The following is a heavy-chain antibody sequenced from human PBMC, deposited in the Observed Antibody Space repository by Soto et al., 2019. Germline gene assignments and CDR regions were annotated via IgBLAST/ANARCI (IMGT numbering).Heavy chain of an antibody. Sequence: GSLRLSCAASGFTFNNYAMGWVRQAPGKGLEWVSAITGSGSDTYYVDSVKGRFTISRDNSKNTVYLQMNSLRAEDTAIYYCAKLGSSSWSPHYYFDYWGQGTLVTVSS. CDR3: AKLGSSSWSPHYYFDY. CDR2: ITGSGSDT. CDR1: GFTFNNYA. J-gene: IGHJ4*02. V-gene: IGHV3-23*01. D-gene: IGHD2-2*01.